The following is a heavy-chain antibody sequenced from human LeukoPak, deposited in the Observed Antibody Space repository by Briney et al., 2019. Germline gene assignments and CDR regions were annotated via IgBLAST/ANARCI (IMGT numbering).Heavy chain of an antibody. CDR3: ARVMRVAVDAFDI. J-gene: IGHJ3*02. CDR2: ISSSSSYI. V-gene: IGHV3-21*01. CDR1: GFTFSSYS. D-gene: IGHD2-15*01. Sequence: PGGSLRLSCAASGFTFSSYSMNWVRQAPGKGLEWVSYISSSSSYIYYADSVKGRFTISRDNAKNSLYLQMNSLRAEDTAVYYCARVMRVAVDAFDIWGQGTMVTVSS.